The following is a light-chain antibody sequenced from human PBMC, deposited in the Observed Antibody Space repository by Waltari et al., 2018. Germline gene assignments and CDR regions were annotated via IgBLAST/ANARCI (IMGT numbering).Light chain of an antibody. CDR3: QQYYSTPYT. Sequence: DIVMTQSPDSLAVSLGVRATINRKSSQSVLYSSNNKNYLAWYQQKPGQPPKLLIYWASTREFGVPDRFSGSGSGTDFTLTISSLQAEDVAVYYCQQYYSTPYTFGQGTKLEIK. J-gene: IGKJ2*01. V-gene: IGKV4-1*01. CDR2: WAS. CDR1: QSVLYSSNNKNY.